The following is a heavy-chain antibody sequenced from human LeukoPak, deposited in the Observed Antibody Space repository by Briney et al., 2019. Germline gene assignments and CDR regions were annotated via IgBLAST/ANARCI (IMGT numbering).Heavy chain of an antibody. V-gene: IGHV3-66*01. CDR1: GITVSTNY. CDR3: ASMVRGTASGY. D-gene: IGHD3-10*01. Sequence: GGSLRLSCAVSGITVSTNYMSWVRQTPGKGLEWVSVIYSSGNTYYADSVKGRFTISRDNSKNTLYLQITSLRAEDTAVYYCASMVRGTASGYWGQGTLVTVSS. CDR2: IYSSGNT. J-gene: IGHJ4*02.